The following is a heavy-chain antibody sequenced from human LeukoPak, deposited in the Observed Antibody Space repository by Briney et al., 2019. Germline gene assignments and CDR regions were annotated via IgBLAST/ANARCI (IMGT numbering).Heavy chain of an antibody. CDR2: ISYDGSNK. V-gene: IGHV3-30*03. J-gene: IGHJ4*02. Sequence: GGSLRLSCAASGFTFSSYGMHWVRQAPGKGLEWVAVISYDGSNKYYADSVKGRFTISRDNSKNTLYLQMNSLRAEDTAVYYCARDTGYDSSGYFDYWGQGTLVTVSS. D-gene: IGHD3-22*01. CDR1: GFTFSSYG. CDR3: ARDTGYDSSGYFDY.